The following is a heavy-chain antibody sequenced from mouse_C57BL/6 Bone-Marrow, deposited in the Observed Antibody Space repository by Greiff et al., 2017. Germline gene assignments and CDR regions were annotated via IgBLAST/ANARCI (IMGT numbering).Heavy chain of an antibody. CDR3: ARKKCSYYSNYPFAY. Sequence: QVQLQQSGAELARPGASVTLSCKASGYTFTSYGISWVKQRTGQGLEWIGEIDPRSGNTYYNEKFKGKATLTADKSSSTAYMELRSLTSEDSAVYYCARKKCSYYSNYPFAYWGQGTLVTVSA. V-gene: IGHV1-81*01. CDR2: IDPRSGNT. CDR1: GYTFTSYG. J-gene: IGHJ3*01. D-gene: IGHD2-5*01.